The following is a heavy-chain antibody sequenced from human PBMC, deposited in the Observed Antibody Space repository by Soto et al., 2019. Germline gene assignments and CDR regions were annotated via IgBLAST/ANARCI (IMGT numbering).Heavy chain of an antibody. V-gene: IGHV3-9*01. CDR2: ISWNSGSI. D-gene: IGHD1-1*01. CDR3: AKGIQLDISPLEYFQH. Sequence: GGSLRLSCAASGFTFDDYAMHWVRQAPGKGLEWVSGISWNSGSIGYADSVKGRFTISRDNAKNSLYLQMNSLRAEDTALYYFAKGIQLDISPLEYFQHWGQGTLVTVSS. J-gene: IGHJ1*01. CDR1: GFTFDDYA.